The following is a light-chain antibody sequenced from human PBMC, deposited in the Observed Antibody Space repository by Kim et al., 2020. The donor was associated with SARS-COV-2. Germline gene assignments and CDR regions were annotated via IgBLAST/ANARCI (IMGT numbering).Light chain of an antibody. CDR1: QSVSSK. J-gene: IGKJ4*01. CDR2: GAS. CDR3: QQYINWPLT. Sequence: LSPGEGATLSCRASQSVSSKLAWYQQKPGQAPRLLIYGASTRATGIPARFSGSGSGTEFTLTISSLQSEDFAVYYCQQYINWPLTFGGGTKVDIK. V-gene: IGKV3-15*01.